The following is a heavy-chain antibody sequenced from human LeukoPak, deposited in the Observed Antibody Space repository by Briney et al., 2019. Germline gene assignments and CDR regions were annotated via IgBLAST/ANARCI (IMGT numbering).Heavy chain of an antibody. CDR2: IYYSGST. V-gene: IGHV4-59*12. CDR1: GGSISSYY. Sequence: SETLSLTCTVSGGSISSYYWSWIRQPPGKRLEWIGYIYYSGSTYYNPSLKSRVTISVDTSKNQFSLKLSSVTAADTAVYYCARDSPPAMDVWGQGTTVTVSS. J-gene: IGHJ6*02. CDR3: ARDSPPAMDV.